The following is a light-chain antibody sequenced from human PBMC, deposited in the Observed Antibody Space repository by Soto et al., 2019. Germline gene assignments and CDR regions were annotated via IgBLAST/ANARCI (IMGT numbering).Light chain of an antibody. CDR1: QSISKY. V-gene: IGKV1-39*01. CDR2: SAS. J-gene: IGKJ1*01. CDR3: LQTYTTPWT. Sequence: DIQMTQSPSSLSASVGDRVTITCRASQSISKYLSWYHQKPGKAPKLLIYSASSLQSGVPPRFGGSGSGTNFTLNIISLQPDDFATYYCLQTYTTPWTIGQGTNVEIK.